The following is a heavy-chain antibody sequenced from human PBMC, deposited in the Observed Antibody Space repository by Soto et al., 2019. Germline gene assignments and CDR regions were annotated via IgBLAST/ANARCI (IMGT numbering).Heavy chain of an antibody. CDR1: EFTFITYA. D-gene: IGHD2-15*01. J-gene: IGHJ4*02. CDR3: ARVLLGGDCSGSGCHGIIDY. CDR2: ISHDGSTK. Sequence: QVQLVESGGGVVQPGRSLRLSCAASEFTFITYAMHWVRQAPGKGLEWVAFISHDGSTKYYADSVKGRFTISRDNSKNTLYLQMDGPRDGDTVVYYCARVLLGGDCSGSGCHGIIDYWGQGTLVTVSS. V-gene: IGHV3-30-3*01.